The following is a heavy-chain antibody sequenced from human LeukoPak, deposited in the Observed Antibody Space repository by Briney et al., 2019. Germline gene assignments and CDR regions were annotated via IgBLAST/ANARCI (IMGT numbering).Heavy chain of an antibody. Sequence: GGSLRLSCAASGFTFSDYYMSWIRQAPGKGLEWVSYISSSGSTIYYADSVKGRFTITRDNAKNSLYLQMNSLRAEDTAVYYCASMGYYYDSSGYYRYWGQGTLVTVSS. CDR1: GFTFSDYY. J-gene: IGHJ4*02. V-gene: IGHV3-11*01. CDR3: ASMGYYYDSSGYYRY. CDR2: ISSSGSTI. D-gene: IGHD3-22*01.